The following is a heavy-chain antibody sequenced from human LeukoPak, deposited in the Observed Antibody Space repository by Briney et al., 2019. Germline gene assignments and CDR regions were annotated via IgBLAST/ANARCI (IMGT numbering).Heavy chain of an antibody. CDR2: IYYSGST. J-gene: IGHJ4*02. CDR1: GGSISSYY. Sequence: SETLSLTCTVSGGSISSYYWSWIRQPPGKGLEWIAYIYYSGSTNYNPSLKSRVTISVDTSKNQFSLKLSSVTAADTAVYYCARAGRWLQFLDYWGQGTLVTVSS. D-gene: IGHD5-24*01. CDR3: ARAGRWLQFLDY. V-gene: IGHV4-59*12.